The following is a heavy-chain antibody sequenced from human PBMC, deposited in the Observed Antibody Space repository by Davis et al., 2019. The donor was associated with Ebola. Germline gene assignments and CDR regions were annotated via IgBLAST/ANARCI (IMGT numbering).Heavy chain of an antibody. D-gene: IGHD2-15*01. CDR3: ARERRCSGGSCYPRGYFDY. CDR1: GGSISSYY. Sequence: SETLSLTCTVSGGSISSYYWSWIRQPPGKGLEWIGYIYYSGSTNYNPSLKSRVTISVDTSKNQFSLKLSSVTAADTAVYYCARERRCSGGSCYPRGYFDYWGQGTLVTVSS. J-gene: IGHJ4*02. CDR2: IYYSGST. V-gene: IGHV4-59*01.